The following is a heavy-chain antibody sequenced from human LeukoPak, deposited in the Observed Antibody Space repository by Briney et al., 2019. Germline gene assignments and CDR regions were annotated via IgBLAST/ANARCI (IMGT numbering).Heavy chain of an antibody. J-gene: IGHJ6*03. CDR3: AITPIVGATVYYYYYYMDV. V-gene: IGHV1-18*01. Sequence: ASVKVSCKASGYTFTSYAMNWVRQAPGQGLEWMGWISAYNGNTNYAQKLQGRVTMTTDTSTSTAYMELRSLRSDDTAVYYCAITPIVGATVYYYYYYMDVWGKGTTVTVSS. CDR1: GYTFTSYA. D-gene: IGHD1-26*01. CDR2: ISAYNGNT.